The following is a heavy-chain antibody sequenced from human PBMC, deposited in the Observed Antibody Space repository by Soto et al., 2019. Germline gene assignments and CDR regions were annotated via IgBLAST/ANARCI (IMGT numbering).Heavy chain of an antibody. J-gene: IGHJ3*02. D-gene: IGHD5-18*01. Sequence: EVQLVESGGGLVQPGGSLRLSCAASGFTVSSNYMSWVRQAPGKGLEWVSVIYSGGSTYYADSVKGRFTISRDNSKNTLYLQMNSLRAEGTAVYYCARDAVVDTAMVTSAFDIWGQGTMVTVSS. V-gene: IGHV3-66*01. CDR1: GFTVSSNY. CDR2: IYSGGST. CDR3: ARDAVVDTAMVTSAFDI.